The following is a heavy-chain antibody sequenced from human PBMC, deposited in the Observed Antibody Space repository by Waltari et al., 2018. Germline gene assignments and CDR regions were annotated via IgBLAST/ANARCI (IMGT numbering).Heavy chain of an antibody. CDR3: AKGPAARTNWFDP. CDR1: GFTFSRSY. CDR2: IGSSGRNT. J-gene: IGHJ5*02. Sequence: EVQLLESGGGLVQPGGSLRLSCAASGFTFSRSYMSWVRQAPVKGLEWVAVIGSSGRNTYYADSVKGRFTISRDDSKNTLYLQMNSLRAEDTAVYYCAKGPAARTNWFDPWGQGTLVTVSS. D-gene: IGHD2-2*01. V-gene: IGHV3-23*01.